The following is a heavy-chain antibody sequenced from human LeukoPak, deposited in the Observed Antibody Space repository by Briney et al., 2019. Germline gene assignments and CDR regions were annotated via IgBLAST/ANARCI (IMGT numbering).Heavy chain of an antibody. CDR2: IHYNGGT. D-gene: IGHD5-24*01. V-gene: IGHV4-59*08. J-gene: IGHJ4*02. Sequence: SETLSLTCTVSGGPSSSYYWSWIRQPPGKGLEWIGYIHYNGGTKYNPSLKSRVTISVDTSKNQFSLKLTSVTAADTAVYYCARHGERWLQGGLDYWGQGTLVTVSS. CDR3: ARHGERWLQGGLDY. CDR1: GGPSSSYY.